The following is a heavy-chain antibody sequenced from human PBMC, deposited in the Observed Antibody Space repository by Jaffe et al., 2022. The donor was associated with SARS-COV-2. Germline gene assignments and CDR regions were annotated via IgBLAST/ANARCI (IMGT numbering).Heavy chain of an antibody. V-gene: IGHV3-49*05. CDR3: TRDGPWTSYSSSYFDY. CDR2: IRSKAYGGTT. J-gene: IGHJ4*02. Sequence: EVQLVESGGGLVKPGRSLRLSCTASGFTFGDYAMSWFRQAPGKGLEWVGFIRSKAYGGTTEYAASVKGRFTISRDDSKSIAYLQMNSLKTEDTAVYYCTRDGPWTSYSSSYFDYWGQGTLVTVSS. CDR1: GFTFGDYA. D-gene: IGHD6-19*01.